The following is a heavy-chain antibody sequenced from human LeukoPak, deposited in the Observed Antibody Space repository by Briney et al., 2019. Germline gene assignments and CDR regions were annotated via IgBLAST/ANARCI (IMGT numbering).Heavy chain of an antibody. Sequence: PGGSLRLSCAASEFSFSSFAMTWVRQAPGKGLEWVSTIRSNGATAYNADSVKGRFTISRDNSKNTVYLQMNSLRVEDTAIYYCARGQEFDDGVFDSWGQGTLVTISS. V-gene: IGHV3-23*01. CDR1: EFSFSSFA. CDR3: ARGQEFDDGVFDS. D-gene: IGHD1-1*01. J-gene: IGHJ4*02. CDR2: IRSNGATA.